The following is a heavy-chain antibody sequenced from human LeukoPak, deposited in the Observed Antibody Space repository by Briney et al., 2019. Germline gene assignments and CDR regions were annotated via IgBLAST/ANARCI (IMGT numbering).Heavy chain of an antibody. V-gene: IGHV3-30-3*01. CDR3: ARGDLDFWSGYYTRGPSYFDY. D-gene: IGHD3-3*01. CDR2: ISYDGSNK. J-gene: IGHJ4*02. CDR1: GFTFSSYA. Sequence: GGSLRLSCAASGFTFSSYAMHWVRQAPGKGLEWVAVISYDGSNKYYADSVKGRFTISRDNSENTLYLQMNSLRAEDTAVYYCARGDLDFWSGYYTRGPSYFDYWGQGTLVTVSS.